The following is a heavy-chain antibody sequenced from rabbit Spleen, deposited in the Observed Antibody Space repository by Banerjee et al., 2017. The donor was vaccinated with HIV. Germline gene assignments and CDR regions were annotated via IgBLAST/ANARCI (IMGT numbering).Heavy chain of an antibody. Sequence: QSLEESGGDLVKPEGSLTLTCKASGFDLSSSYYMCWVRQAPGKGLEWIACIATGSSGFTYYASWAKGRFTCSKASSTTVTLQMTSLTVADTATYFCARDTGSSFSSYGMDLWGPGTLVTVS. V-gene: IGHV1S40*01. D-gene: IGHD8-1*01. J-gene: IGHJ6*01. CDR3: ARDTGSSFSSYGMDL. CDR2: IATGSSGFT. CDR1: GFDLSSSYY.